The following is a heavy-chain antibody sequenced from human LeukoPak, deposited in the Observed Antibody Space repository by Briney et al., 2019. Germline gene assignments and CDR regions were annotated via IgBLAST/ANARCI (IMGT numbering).Heavy chain of an antibody. V-gene: IGHV4-39*02. Sequence: SETLSLTCTVSGGSISSSSYYWGWIRQPPGKGLEWIGSIYYSGSTYYNPSLKSRVTISVDTSKNQFSLKLSSVTAADTAVYYCARDRSGSTYYFDYWGQGTLVTVSS. J-gene: IGHJ4*02. CDR1: GGSISSSSYY. D-gene: IGHD3-22*01. CDR2: IYYSGST. CDR3: ARDRSGSTYYFDY.